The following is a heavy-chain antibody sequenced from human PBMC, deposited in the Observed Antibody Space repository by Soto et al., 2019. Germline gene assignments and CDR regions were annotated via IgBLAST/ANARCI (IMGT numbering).Heavy chain of an antibody. CDR3: ARFRGQGSYFDY. CDR2: IDWDDDK. J-gene: IGHJ4*02. Sequence: ESGPTLVNPTQTLTLTCTFSGFSLSTSGMCVSWIRQPPGKALEWLARIDWDDDKYYSTSLKTRLTISKDTSKNQVVLTMTNMDPVDTATYYCARFRGQGSYFDYWGQGTLVTVSS. V-gene: IGHV2-70*11. CDR1: GFSLSTSGMC.